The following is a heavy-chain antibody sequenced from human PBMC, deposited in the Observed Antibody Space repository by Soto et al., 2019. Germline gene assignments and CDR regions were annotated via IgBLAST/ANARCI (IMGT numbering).Heavy chain of an antibody. Sequence: QLQLQESGPGLVKPSETLSLTCTVSGGSISSSSYYWGWIRQPPGKGLEWIGSIYYSGSTYYNPSLKSRVTISVDTAKNQFSLKLSSVTAADTAVYYCARQFRAGFDPWGQGTLVTVSS. CDR1: GGSISSSSYY. J-gene: IGHJ5*02. CDR3: ARQFRAGFDP. CDR2: IYYSGST. V-gene: IGHV4-39*01.